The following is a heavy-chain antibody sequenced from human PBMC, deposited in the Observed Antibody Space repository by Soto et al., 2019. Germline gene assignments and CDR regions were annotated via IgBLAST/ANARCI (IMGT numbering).Heavy chain of an antibody. Sequence: ASVKVSCKASGGTFSSYAISWVRQAPGQGLEWMGGIIPIFGTANYAQKFQGRVTITADESTSTAYMELSSLRSEDTAVYYCARDYYDSSGYSPSPYYYYYGMDVWGQGTTVTVSS. CDR2: IIPIFGTA. V-gene: IGHV1-69*13. J-gene: IGHJ6*02. CDR3: ARDYYDSSGYSPSPYYYYYGMDV. D-gene: IGHD3-22*01. CDR1: GGTFSSYA.